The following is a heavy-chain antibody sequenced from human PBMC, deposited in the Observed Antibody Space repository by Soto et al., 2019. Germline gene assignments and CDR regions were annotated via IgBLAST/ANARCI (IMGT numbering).Heavy chain of an antibody. CDR3: ARGTYFAY. V-gene: IGHV1-18*01. J-gene: IGHJ4*02. D-gene: IGHD1-1*01. CDR2: ISAYNDHT. Sequence: ASVKVSCKGAGCSLSTYVVSWVRQAPGQGLEWVGWISAYNDHTNYAQKFQGRVTMTTDTSTSTAYMELRSLRSDDTDVYYCARGTYFAYWGQGTLVTVSS. CDR1: GCSLSTYV.